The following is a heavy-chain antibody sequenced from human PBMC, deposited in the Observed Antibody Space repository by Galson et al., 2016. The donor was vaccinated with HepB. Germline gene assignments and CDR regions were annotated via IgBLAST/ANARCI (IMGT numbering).Heavy chain of an antibody. V-gene: IGHV3-74*01. D-gene: IGHD5/OR15-5a*01. CDR2: IHSDGITI. Sequence: SLRLSCAASGFTFTNYWMHWVRQAPGEGLVWVSRIHSDGITISYADSVVRGRFTISRGNAENMLFLEMNSLRVEDTAVYFCARDDVSAPGVPDFWGQGTLVTVSS. CDR3: ARDDVSAPGVPDF. J-gene: IGHJ4*02. CDR1: GFTFTNYW.